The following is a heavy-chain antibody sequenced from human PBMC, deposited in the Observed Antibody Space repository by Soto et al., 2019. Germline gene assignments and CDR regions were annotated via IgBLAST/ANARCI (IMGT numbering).Heavy chain of an antibody. CDR1: GFTFSSYW. V-gene: IGHV3-74*01. CDR3: ARAFYDFWSSYPYWYFEL. D-gene: IGHD3-3*01. CDR2: INSDGSST. Sequence: EVQLVESGGGLVQPGGSLRLSCAASGFTFSSYWMHCVRQAPGKGLVWVSRINSDGSSTSYADSVKGRFTLSRDNAKNTLYLPMKSVRAEDTAVYYCARAFYDFWSSYPYWYFELWGRGPLLTVCS. J-gene: IGHJ2*01.